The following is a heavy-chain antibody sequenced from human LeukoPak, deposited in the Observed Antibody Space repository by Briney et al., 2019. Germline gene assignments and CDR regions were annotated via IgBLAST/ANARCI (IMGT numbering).Heavy chain of an antibody. Sequence: GASVKVSFKASGYTFTGYYMHWVRQAPGQGVEWMGWINPNSGGTNYAQKFQGRVTMTRDTSISTAYMELSRLRSDDTAVYYCARERGSSTRDDAFDIWGQGTMVTVSS. CDR1: GYTFTGYY. V-gene: IGHV1-2*02. J-gene: IGHJ3*02. CDR2: INPNSGGT. CDR3: ARERGSSTRDDAFDI. D-gene: IGHD2-2*01.